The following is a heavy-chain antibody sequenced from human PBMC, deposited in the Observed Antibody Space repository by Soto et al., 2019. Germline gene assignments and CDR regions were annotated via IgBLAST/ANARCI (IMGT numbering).Heavy chain of an antibody. J-gene: IGHJ4*02. CDR3: ARGGFSFDY. V-gene: IGHV1-3*01. CDR1: GYTFTNYA. D-gene: IGHD3-16*01. Sequence: QVQLVQSGAEVKKPGASVKVSCKASGYTFTNYAMHWVRQTPGQRLEWMGWINAGNGNTKYSQKFQGRVTITRDTSASAGYLELSSLKFEDTAGYYCARGGFSFDYWGQGTLVTVSS. CDR2: INAGNGNT.